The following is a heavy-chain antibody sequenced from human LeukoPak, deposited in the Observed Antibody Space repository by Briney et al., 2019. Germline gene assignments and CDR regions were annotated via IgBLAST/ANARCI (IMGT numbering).Heavy chain of an antibody. Sequence: ASVKVSCKASGGTFSSYAISWVRQAPGQGLEWMGRIIPILGIANYAQKFQGRVTITADKSTSTAYMELSSLRSEDTAVYYCARALPLDIVVVPAASSSRYYYYGMDVWGQGTTVTVSS. J-gene: IGHJ6*01. V-gene: IGHV1-69*04. CDR1: GGTFSSYA. CDR2: IIPILGIA. D-gene: IGHD2-2*03. CDR3: ARALPLDIVVVPAASSSRYYYYGMDV.